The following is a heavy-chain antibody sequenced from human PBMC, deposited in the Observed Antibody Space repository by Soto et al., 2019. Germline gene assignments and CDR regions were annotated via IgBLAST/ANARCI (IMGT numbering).Heavy chain of an antibody. D-gene: IGHD3-22*01. CDR3: AGDYYYDSSGSAWYYGMDV. CDR1: GFTFSSYA. V-gene: IGHV3-30-3*01. J-gene: IGHJ6*02. CDR2: ISYDGSNK. Sequence: GGSLRLSCAASGFTFSSYAMHWVRQAPGKGLEWVAVISYDGSNKYYADSVKGRFTISRDNSKNTLYPQMNSLRAEDTAVYYCAGDYYYDSSGSAWYYGMDVWGQGTTVTVSS.